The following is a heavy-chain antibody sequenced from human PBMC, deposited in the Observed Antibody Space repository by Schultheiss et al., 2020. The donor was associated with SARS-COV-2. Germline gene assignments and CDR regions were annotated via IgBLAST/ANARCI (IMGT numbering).Heavy chain of an antibody. J-gene: IGHJ6*02. D-gene: IGHD3-3*01. Sequence: GGSLRLSCAASGFTFSSYAMHWVRQAPGKGLEWVSSINSRSSYIYYADSVKGRFTISRDNAKNSLYLQMNSLRAEDTAVYYCTRDGLTTNGNPYFGMDVWGQGTTVTVSS. V-gene: IGHV3-21*01. CDR3: TRDGLTTNGNPYFGMDV. CDR1: GFTFSSYA. CDR2: INSRSSYI.